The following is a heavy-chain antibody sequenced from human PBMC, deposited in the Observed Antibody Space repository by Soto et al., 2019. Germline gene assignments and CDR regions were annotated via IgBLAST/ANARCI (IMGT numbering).Heavy chain of an antibody. Sequence: QLQLVQSAAEVKKPGASVRVSCKAYGYPFIKYGISWIRQAPEQGLEWMGWIKGDSGYTNYAQKFQGRVTMTADTSSDTAFMELRSLRLDDTAVYFCATSYETGFDPWGQGTLVSVSS. V-gene: IGHV1-18*04. D-gene: IGHD5-12*01. CDR1: GYPFIKYG. J-gene: IGHJ5*02. CDR3: ATSYETGFDP. CDR2: IKGDSGYT.